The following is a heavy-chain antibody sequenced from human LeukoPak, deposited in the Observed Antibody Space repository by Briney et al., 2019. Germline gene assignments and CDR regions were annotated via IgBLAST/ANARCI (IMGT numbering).Heavy chain of an antibody. CDR3: ARDHSGNWFDP. CDR2: ISTYNGNT. CDR1: GYTFTSYD. D-gene: IGHD1-26*01. V-gene: IGHV1-18*01. Sequence: ASVTVSCKASGYTFTSYDISWVRQAPGQGLEWMGWISTYNGNTNYAQKLQGRVTMTTDTITTTAYTELRSLRSDDTAVYYCARDHSGNWFDPWGQGTLVTVSS. J-gene: IGHJ5*02.